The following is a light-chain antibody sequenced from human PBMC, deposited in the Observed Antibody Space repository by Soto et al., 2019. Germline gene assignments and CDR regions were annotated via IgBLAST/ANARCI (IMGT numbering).Light chain of an antibody. V-gene: IGKV3-20*01. CDR1: QSVSSIN. J-gene: IGKJ3*01. Sequence: IVLTQSPGTLSLSPGERATLSCRASQSVSSINLAWYQQKPGQAPRLLIYGASSRATGIPDRFSGSGSGTDFTLTISRLEPEDFAVYYRQQYGSSPFTFGPGTKVDIK. CDR3: QQYGSSPFT. CDR2: GAS.